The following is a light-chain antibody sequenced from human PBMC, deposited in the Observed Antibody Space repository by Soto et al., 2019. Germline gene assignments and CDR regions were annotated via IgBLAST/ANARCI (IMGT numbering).Light chain of an antibody. CDR1: SSDVGGYNY. CDR2: EVS. Sequence: QSALTQPASVSGSPGQSITISSTGTSSDVGGYNYVSWYQQHPGKAPKLMIYEVSNRPSGVSNRFSGSKSGNTASLTISGLQAEDEADYYCSSYTSSSPLVFGTGTKLTVL. J-gene: IGLJ1*01. V-gene: IGLV2-14*01. CDR3: SSYTSSSPLV.